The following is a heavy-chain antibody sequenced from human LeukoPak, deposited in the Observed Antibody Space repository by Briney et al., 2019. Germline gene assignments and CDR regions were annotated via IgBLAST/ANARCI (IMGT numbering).Heavy chain of an antibody. CDR3: AKPLSYYYDSSGFDY. D-gene: IGHD3-22*01. Sequence: PGASLRLSCAASGFTFSSYAMSWVRQAPGKGLEWVSAISGSGGSTYYADSVKGRFTTSRDNSKNTLYLQMNSLRAEDTAVYYCAKPLSYYYDSSGFDYWGQGTLVTVSS. CDR1: GFTFSSYA. J-gene: IGHJ4*02. CDR2: ISGSGGST. V-gene: IGHV3-23*01.